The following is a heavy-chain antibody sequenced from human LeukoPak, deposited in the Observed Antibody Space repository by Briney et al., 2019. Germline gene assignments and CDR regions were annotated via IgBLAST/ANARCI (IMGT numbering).Heavy chain of an antibody. CDR3: ARQKTPVTSFDP. V-gene: IGHV4-4*07. J-gene: IGHJ5*02. CDR1: GGSISSYY. Sequence: SETLSLTCTVSGGSISSYYWSWIRQPAGKGLEWIGHMYTSGSTNYNPSLKSRVTMSIVTSKNEFSLKMTSVTAADTAVYYCARQKTPVTSFDPWGQGTLVTVSS. CDR2: MYTSGST.